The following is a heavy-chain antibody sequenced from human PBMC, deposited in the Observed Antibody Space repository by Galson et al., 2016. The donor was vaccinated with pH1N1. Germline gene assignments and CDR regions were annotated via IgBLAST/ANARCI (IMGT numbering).Heavy chain of an antibody. CDR3: TRVGRLRSDFDS. D-gene: IGHD3-16*01. CDR1: GYTFTGNY. Sequence: SVKVSCKASGYTFTGNYVHWVRQAPGQGLEWMGWINPDSGGTNYAQRFQGRVTMTRDTSISTAYMELSRLTSDDTAVYYCTRVGRLRSDFDSWGQGTLVNVSS. CDR2: INPDSGGT. V-gene: IGHV1-2*02. J-gene: IGHJ5*01.